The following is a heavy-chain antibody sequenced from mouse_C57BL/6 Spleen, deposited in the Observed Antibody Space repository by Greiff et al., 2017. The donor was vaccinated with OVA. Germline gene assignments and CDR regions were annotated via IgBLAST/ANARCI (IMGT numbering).Heavy chain of an antibody. CDR3: VRGSEGFDY. CDR2: IRSKSSNYAT. J-gene: IGHJ2*01. V-gene: IGHV10-3*01. D-gene: IGHD1-1*01. Sequence: EVMLVESGGGLVQPKGSLRLSCAASGFTFNTYAMHWVRQAPGKGLEWVARIRSKSSNYATYYAASVKVRFTISRDDSHSMRLLQMNILKTEDTARYYCVRGSEGFDYWGQGTTLTVSS. CDR1: GFTFNTYA.